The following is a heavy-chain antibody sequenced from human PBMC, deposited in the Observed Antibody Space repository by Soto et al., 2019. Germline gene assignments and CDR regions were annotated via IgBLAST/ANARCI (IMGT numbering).Heavy chain of an antibody. CDR1: GFTFSTYA. J-gene: IGHJ4*02. Sequence: QVHLVESGGGVVQPGQSLRLSCAASGFTFSTYAMHWLRQAPGKGLEWVAIISYDATNKFYADSVKGRFTISRDNSKNTLYLQMNSLRAEDTAVYYCAKTDPGRRCGGIRYPDSWGQGTLVTVSS. D-gene: IGHD2-15*01. CDR3: AKTDPGRRCGGIRYPDS. CDR2: ISYDATNK. V-gene: IGHV3-30*18.